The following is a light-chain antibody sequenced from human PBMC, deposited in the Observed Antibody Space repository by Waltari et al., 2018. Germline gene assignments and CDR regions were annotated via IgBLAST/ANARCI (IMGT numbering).Light chain of an antibody. CDR1: QSVSSN. V-gene: IGKV3-15*01. CDR2: GAS. Sequence: TLSCRASQSVSSNLAWYQQKPGQAPRLLIYGASTRATGIPARFSGSGSGTEFTLTISSLQSEDFAVYYCQQYNNWPPSTFGGGTKVEIK. CDR3: QQYNNWPPST. J-gene: IGKJ4*01.